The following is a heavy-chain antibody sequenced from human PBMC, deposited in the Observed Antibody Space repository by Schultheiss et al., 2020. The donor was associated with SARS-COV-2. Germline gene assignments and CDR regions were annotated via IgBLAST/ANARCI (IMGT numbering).Heavy chain of an antibody. Sequence: GESLKISCAASGFTFSSYWMHWVRQAPGKGLVWVSRINSDGSSTRNADSVKGRFTISRDNAKKLLYLQMNSLRAEDTAVYFCAREYGDDDLNWFDPWGQGTLVTVSS. J-gene: IGHJ5*02. CDR3: AREYGDDDLNWFDP. D-gene: IGHD5-12*01. V-gene: IGHV3-74*01. CDR1: GFTFSSYW. CDR2: INSDGSST.